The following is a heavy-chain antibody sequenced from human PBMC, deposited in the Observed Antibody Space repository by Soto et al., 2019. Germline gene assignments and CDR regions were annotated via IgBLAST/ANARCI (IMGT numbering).Heavy chain of an antibody. CDR2: ISGSGGST. J-gene: IGHJ4*02. D-gene: IGHD5-18*01. V-gene: IGHV3-23*01. CDR3: AKPSNPRGYSYGPFRY. CDR1: GFTFSSYA. Sequence: EVQLLESGGGLVQPGGSLRLSCAASGFTFSSYAMSWVRQAPGKGLEWVSAISGSGGSTYYADSVKGRFTISRDNSKNTLYLPMNSLRAEDTAVYYWAKPSNPRGYSYGPFRYWGQGTLVTVSS.